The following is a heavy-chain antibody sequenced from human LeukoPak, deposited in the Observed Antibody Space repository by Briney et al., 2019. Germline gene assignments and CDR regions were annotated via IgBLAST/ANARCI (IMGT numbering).Heavy chain of an antibody. Sequence: GRSLRLSCAASGFTFSSYGMHWVRQAPGKGLEWVAVISYDGSNKYYADSVKGRFTISRDNSKNTLYLQMNSLRAEDTAVYYRAKASGFDYWGQGTLVTVSS. CDR1: GFTFSSYG. CDR2: ISYDGSNK. CDR3: AKASGFDY. V-gene: IGHV3-30*18. J-gene: IGHJ4*02.